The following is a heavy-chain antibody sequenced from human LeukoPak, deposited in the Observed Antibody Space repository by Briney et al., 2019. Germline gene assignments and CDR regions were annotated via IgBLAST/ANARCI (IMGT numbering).Heavy chain of an antibody. V-gene: IGHV1-18*01. J-gene: IGHJ4*02. CDR3: ARDAYSSSPFDY. D-gene: IGHD6-6*01. CDR1: GYTFTSYG. Sequence: ASVKVSCKASGYTFTSYGISWVRQAPGQGLEWMGWISAYNGNTQYAQKLQGRVTMTTDTSTSTAYMELRSLRSDGAAVYYCARDAYSSSPFDYWGQGTLVTVSS. CDR2: ISAYNGNT.